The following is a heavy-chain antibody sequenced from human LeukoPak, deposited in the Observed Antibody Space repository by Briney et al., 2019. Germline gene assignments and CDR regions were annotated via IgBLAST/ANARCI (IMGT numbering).Heavy chain of an antibody. CDR1: GFTFSSYW. CDR3: ARDLSSWLGGPFDY. J-gene: IGHJ4*02. V-gene: IGHV3-7*01. CDR2: INQDGSDK. D-gene: IGHD2-15*01. Sequence: GGSLRLSCAASGFTFSSYWMSWVRQPPGKGLEWVANINQDGSDKYYVESVKGRFTISRDNAKHSLYLQMNSLRAEDTAVYYCARDLSSWLGGPFDYWGQGTLVTVSS.